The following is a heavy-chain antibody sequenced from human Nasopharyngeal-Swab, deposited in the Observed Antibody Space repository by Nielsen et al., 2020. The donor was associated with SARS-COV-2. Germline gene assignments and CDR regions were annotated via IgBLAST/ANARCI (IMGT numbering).Heavy chain of an antibody. CDR3: ARGIVVDSSSWYPSYFDY. Sequence: GSLRLSCAVYGGSFSGYYWSWIRQPSGKGLEWIGEINHSGSTNYNPSLKSRVTISVDTSKNQFSLKLNSVTAADTAVYYCARGIVVDSSSWYPSYFDYWGQGTLVTVSS. CDR1: GGSFSGYY. D-gene: IGHD6-13*01. CDR2: INHSGST. J-gene: IGHJ4*02. V-gene: IGHV4-34*01.